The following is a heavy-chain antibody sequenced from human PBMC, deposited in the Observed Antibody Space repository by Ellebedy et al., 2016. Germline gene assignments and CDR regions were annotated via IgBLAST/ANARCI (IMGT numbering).Heavy chain of an antibody. CDR1: GYSITSGYD. J-gene: IGHJ3*02. CDR2: IYHSGKT. D-gene: IGHD6-19*01. V-gene: IGHV4-38-2*02. CDR3: ARDHGPAVPNDAFDI. Sequence: SETLSLXXTVSGYSITSGYDWGWIRQPPGKGLEWIASIYHSGKTYYNPSLESRVTISVDTSKNQFSLKLSSVTAADTAVYYCARDHGPAVPNDAFDIWGQGTMVTVSS.